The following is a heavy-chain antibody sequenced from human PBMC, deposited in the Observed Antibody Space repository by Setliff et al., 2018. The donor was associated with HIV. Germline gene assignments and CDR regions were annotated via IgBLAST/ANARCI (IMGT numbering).Heavy chain of an antibody. D-gene: IGHD2-21*02. V-gene: IGHV4-39*01. J-gene: IGHJ4*02. Sequence: SETLSLTCTVSGGPISGFYWGWIRQPPGKGLEWIGSIYYSGTTYYNPSLKSRVTISVDTSKNTFSLKLSSVAAADTAVYYCAICGGDCYSLDYWGQGTLVTVSS. CDR1: GGPISGFY. CDR2: IYYSGTT. CDR3: AICGGDCYSLDY.